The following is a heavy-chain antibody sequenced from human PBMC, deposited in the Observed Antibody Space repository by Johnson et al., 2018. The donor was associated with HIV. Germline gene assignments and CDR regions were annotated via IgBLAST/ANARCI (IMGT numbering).Heavy chain of an antibody. J-gene: IGHJ3*02. Sequence: VQLVESGGGLVQPGGSLRLSCAASGFTFNNYWMSWVRQAPGKGLEWVANIKQDGSVKYYVDSVKGRFTISRDNAKNSLYLQMNSLRAEDTAVYYCARAGRYSSSWYGGAFDIWGQGTMVTVST. CDR1: GFTFNNYW. D-gene: IGHD6-13*01. V-gene: IGHV3-7*01. CDR3: ARAGRYSSSWYGGAFDI. CDR2: IKQDGSVK.